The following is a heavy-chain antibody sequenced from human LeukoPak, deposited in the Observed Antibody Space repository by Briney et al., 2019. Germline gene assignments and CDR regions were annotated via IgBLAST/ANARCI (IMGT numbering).Heavy chain of an antibody. CDR1: GGSISSGGYY. CDR2: TYYSGST. V-gene: IGHV4-30-4*08. Sequence: SETLSLTCTVSGGSISSGGYYWSWIRQPPGKGLEWIGYTYYSGSTYYNPSLKSRVTISVDTSKNQFSLKLSSVTAADTAVYYCARSTVTTHNNWFDPWGQGTLVTVSS. J-gene: IGHJ5*02. CDR3: ARSTVTTHNNWFDP. D-gene: IGHD4-17*01.